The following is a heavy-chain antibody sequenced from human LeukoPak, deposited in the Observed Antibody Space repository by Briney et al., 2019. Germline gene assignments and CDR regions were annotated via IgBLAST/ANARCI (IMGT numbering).Heavy chain of an antibody. CDR1: GFSVSTKY. CDR2: IYSGGST. V-gene: IGHV3-53*01. Sequence: PGGSLRLSCAASGFSVSTKYMSWVRQAPGKGLEWASIIYSGGSTYYADSVKGRFTISRDKSKNTLYLQMNSLRAEDTAVYYCARGGVFLRDAFDIWGQGTIVTVSS. J-gene: IGHJ3*02. CDR3: ARGGVFLRDAFDI. D-gene: IGHD2-8*02.